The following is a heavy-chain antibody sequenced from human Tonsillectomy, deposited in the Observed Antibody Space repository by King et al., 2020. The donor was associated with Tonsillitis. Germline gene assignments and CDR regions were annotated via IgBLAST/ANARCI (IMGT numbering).Heavy chain of an antibody. D-gene: IGHD4-17*01. CDR3: ARPNFDYGDSPFDY. Sequence: VQLVESGAEVKKPGASVKVSCKASGYTFTSYDINWVRQATGQGLEWMGWMNPNSGNTGYAQKFQGRVTMTRNTSISTAYMELSSLRSDDTAVYYCARPNFDYGDSPFDYWGQGTLVTVSS. J-gene: IGHJ4*02. V-gene: IGHV1-8*01. CDR1: GYTFTSYD. CDR2: MNPNSGNT.